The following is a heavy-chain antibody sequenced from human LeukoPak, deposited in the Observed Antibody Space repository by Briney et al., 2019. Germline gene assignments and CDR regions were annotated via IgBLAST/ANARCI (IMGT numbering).Heavy chain of an antibody. D-gene: IGHD4-11*01. CDR1: GFTFSHYW. V-gene: IGHV3-7*01. CDR3: VRIYGNSYFDY. CDR2: IKQDGSEK. J-gene: IGHJ4*02. Sequence: QSGGSLRLSCVDSGFTFSHYWMSWVRQAPGKGLEWVANIKQDGSEKHYVDSVKGRFTISRDNAKNSFYLQMNSLRAEDMAVYYCVRIYGNSYFDYWGQGTLVTVSS.